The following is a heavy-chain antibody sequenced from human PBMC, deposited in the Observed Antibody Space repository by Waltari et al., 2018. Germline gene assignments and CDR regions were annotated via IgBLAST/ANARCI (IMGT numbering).Heavy chain of an antibody. V-gene: IGHV4-39*07. CDR1: GGSISSSSYY. D-gene: IGHD3-10*01. Sequence: QLQLQESGPGLVKPSETLSLTCTVSGGSISSSSYYWGWIRQPPGKGLEWIGSIYYSGSTYYNPSLKSRVTISVDTSKNQFSLKLSAVTAEDTAVYYCATTFIPGGYWGQGTLVTVSS. J-gene: IGHJ4*02. CDR3: ATTFIPGGY. CDR2: IYYSGST.